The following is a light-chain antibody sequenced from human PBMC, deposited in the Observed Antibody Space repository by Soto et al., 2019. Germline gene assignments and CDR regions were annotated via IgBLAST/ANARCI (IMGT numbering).Light chain of an antibody. Sequence: QSALTQPPSASGTPGQTVTISCSGSSSNIGSNTVSWYQQLPGAAPTLLIYNDNERPSGVPDRFSGSKSGTSASLAIGGLQSEDEADYYCAAWDETLIDVFGTGTKVTVL. CDR3: AAWDETLIDV. J-gene: IGLJ1*01. CDR1: SSNIGSNT. CDR2: NDN. V-gene: IGLV1-44*01.